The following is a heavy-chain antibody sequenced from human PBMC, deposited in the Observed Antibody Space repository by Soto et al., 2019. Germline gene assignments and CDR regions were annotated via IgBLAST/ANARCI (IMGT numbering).Heavy chain of an antibody. Sequence: QVRLQGSGPGLVRPSETLSLTCAVSGVSTSGFYWSWIQQPPGKGLEYIGYIYDSGSTYYNPSLKSRVTVSLDSSKNQFSLKLTSVTAADTAIYYCARGHLWLEDWGQGTLVTVSS. CDR2: IYDSGST. J-gene: IGHJ4*02. V-gene: IGHV4-59*01. D-gene: IGHD3-3*01. CDR1: GVSTSGFY. CDR3: ARGHLWLED.